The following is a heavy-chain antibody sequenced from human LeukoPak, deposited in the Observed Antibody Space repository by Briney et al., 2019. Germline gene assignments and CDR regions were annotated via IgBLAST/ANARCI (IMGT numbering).Heavy chain of an antibody. CDR1: GGSISGYY. CDR2: IYYSGST. J-gene: IGHJ4*02. Sequence: PSETLSLTCSVSGGSISGYYWNWIRQPPGKGLEWIGYIYYSGSTNYNPSLKSRVTISVDASKNQFSLRLSSVTAADTAVYYCASRQPAISAADWGQGTLVTVSS. CDR3: ASRQPAISAAD. D-gene: IGHD6-13*01. V-gene: IGHV4-59*08.